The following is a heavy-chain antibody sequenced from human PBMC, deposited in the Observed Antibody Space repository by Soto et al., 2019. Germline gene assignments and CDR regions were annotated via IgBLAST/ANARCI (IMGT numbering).Heavy chain of an antibody. CDR2: IYHSVST. CDR1: GGSISSGGYS. D-gene: IGHD6-19*01. Sequence: PSETLSLTCAVSGGSISSGGYSWSWIRQPPGKGLEWIGYIYHSVSTYYNPSLKSRVTISVDTSKNQFSLKLSSVTAADTAVYYCAGARAVAGSFDYWGQGTLVTVSS. V-gene: IGHV4-30-2*05. CDR3: AGARAVAGSFDY. J-gene: IGHJ4*02.